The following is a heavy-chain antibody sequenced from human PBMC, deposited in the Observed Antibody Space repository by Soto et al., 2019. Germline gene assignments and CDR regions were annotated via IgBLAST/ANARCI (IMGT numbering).Heavy chain of an antibody. J-gene: IGHJ3*01. CDR1: GYTFTSFG. CDR3: ARTDYADAFDV. D-gene: IGHD4-17*01. CDR2: SSTYNGNT. Sequence: QVQLVQSGAGVKRPGASVKVSCKASGYTFTSFGISWVRQAPGQGLEWMGWSSTYNGNTDYAQNLQGRVTMTTDTSTRTAYMELRSLRSDDTAVYYCARTDYADAFDVWGQGTMVTVSS. V-gene: IGHV1-18*01.